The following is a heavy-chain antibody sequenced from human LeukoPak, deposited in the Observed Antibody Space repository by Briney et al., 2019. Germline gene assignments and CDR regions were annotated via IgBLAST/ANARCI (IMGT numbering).Heavy chain of an antibody. CDR1: GYTFTRHG. CDR2: ISGYNGDT. J-gene: IGHJ3*02. D-gene: IGHD4-23*01. CDR3: ARGDTTVEI. Sequence: ASVKVSCKASGYTFTRHGISWVRQAPGQGLEWVGWISGYNGDTNYAQKLQGRVTMTKDTSTSSVYMELRSLRSDDTAVYYCARGDTTVEIWGQGTMVTVSS. V-gene: IGHV1-18*01.